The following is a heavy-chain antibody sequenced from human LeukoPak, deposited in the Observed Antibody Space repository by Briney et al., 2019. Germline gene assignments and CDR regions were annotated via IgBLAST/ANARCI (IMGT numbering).Heavy chain of an antibody. J-gene: IGHJ4*02. CDR1: GYTFTSYY. V-gene: IGHV1-46*01. Sequence: ASVKVSCKASGYTFTSYYMHWVRQAPGQGLEWMGIINPSGGSTSYAQKFQGRVTMTRDTSTSTVYMELSSLRSEDTAVYYCARVGRDGYNWHPLFDYWGQGTLVTVSS. CDR2: INPSGGST. CDR3: ARVGRDGYNWHPLFDY. D-gene: IGHD5-24*01.